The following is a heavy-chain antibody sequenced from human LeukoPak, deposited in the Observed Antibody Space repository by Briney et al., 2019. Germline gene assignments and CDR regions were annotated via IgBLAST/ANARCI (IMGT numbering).Heavy chain of an antibody. CDR2: ISSGNSTI. Sequence: GGSLRLSCAASGFTFSSYGMHWVRQAPGKGLEWVSYISSGNSTIYYADSVKGRFTISRDNAKNSLYLQMNSLRAEDTAVYYCARGRSQYYDFWSGSSYMDVWGKGTTVTVSS. D-gene: IGHD3-3*01. CDR3: ARGRSQYYDFWSGSSYMDV. J-gene: IGHJ6*03. V-gene: IGHV3-48*01. CDR1: GFTFSSYG.